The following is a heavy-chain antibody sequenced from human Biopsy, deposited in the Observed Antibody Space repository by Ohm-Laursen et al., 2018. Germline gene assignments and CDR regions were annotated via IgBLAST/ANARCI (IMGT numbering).Heavy chain of an antibody. CDR1: GLSLSTSGMR. V-gene: IGHV2-70*04. D-gene: IGHD5-18*01. CDR3: ARDLFDQSWIHADYSYHGMDV. Sequence: TQTLTRTCTFSGLSLSTSGMRVRWLRQPPGKALEWLPSYELGDGIYYSTSRKTWLPISRDTSKNQLAQTMTNMYPVDTATYYCARDLFDQSWIHADYSYHGMDVWGQGTTVTVSS. J-gene: IGHJ6*02. CDR2: YELGDGI.